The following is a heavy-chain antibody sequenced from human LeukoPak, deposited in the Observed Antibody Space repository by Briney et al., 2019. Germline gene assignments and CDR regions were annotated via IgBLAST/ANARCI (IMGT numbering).Heavy chain of an antibody. V-gene: IGHV3-30*07. D-gene: IGHD2-15*01. CDR1: GFTFSSYA. CDR2: ISYDGSNK. J-gene: IGHJ4*02. CDR3: AKARYCSGGSCYSDY. Sequence: GRSLRLSCAASGFTFSSYAMHWVRQAPGKGLEWVAVISYDGSNKYYADSVKGRFTISRDNSKNTLYLQMNSLRAEDTAVYYCAKARYCSGGSCYSDYWGQGTLVTVSS.